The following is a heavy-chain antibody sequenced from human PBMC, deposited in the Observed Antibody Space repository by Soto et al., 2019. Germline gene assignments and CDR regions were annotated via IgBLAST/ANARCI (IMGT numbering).Heavy chain of an antibody. CDR2: FDPEDDEA. CDR3: ATVVYDHIWGSFRKTYYFDY. CDR1: GYTLTESS. J-gene: IGHJ4*02. D-gene: IGHD3-16*02. Sequence: GASVKVSCKVSGYTLTESSIHWVRQAPGKGLEWMGGFDPEDDEAMYAQKFQGRVTMTEDPSTDTAYMELSSLRSDDTAVYYCATVVYDHIWGSFRKTYYFDYWGQGTLVTVSS. V-gene: IGHV1-24*01.